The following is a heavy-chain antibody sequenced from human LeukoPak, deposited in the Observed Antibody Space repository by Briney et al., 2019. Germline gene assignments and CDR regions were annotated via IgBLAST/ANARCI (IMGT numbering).Heavy chain of an antibody. V-gene: IGHV4-61*01. J-gene: IGHJ6*03. CDR3: TRGSIAYYYMDV. D-gene: IGHD3-22*01. CDR2: IYYSGST. CDR1: GGSISSGSYY. Sequence: PSETLSLTCTVSGGSISSGSYYWSWIRQPPGKGLEWIGNIYYSGSTNYNPSLKSRVTISVDTSKNQFSLKLSSVTAADTAVYCCTRGSIAYYYMDVWGKGTTVTISS.